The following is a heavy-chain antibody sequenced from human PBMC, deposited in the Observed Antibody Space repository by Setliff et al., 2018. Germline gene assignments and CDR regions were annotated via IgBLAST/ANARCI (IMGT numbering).Heavy chain of an antibody. CDR3: ARGGTFRYFDY. Sequence: ASVKVSCKASGYTFTTYGVAWVRQAPGQGLEWLGWISGYSGNTNYAQRFQGRVTTTIDTSTNTAYMELRSLRSDDTAVYYCARGGTFRYFDYWGQGTPVTVSS. V-gene: IGHV1-18*01. CDR1: GYTFTTYG. J-gene: IGHJ4*02. CDR2: ISGYSGNT. D-gene: IGHD5-12*01.